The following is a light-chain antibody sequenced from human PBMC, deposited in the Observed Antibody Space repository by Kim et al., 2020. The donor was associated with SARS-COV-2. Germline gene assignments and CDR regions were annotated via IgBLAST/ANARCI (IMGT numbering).Light chain of an antibody. CDR1: SSDFPFYNY. V-gene: IGLV2-8*01. CDR2: EVT. CDR3: TSHAADNYV. Sequence: QSALTQPPSASGSPGQSVTISCSGTSSDFPFYNYVSWYQQHPGKAPKLIIYEVTKRPSGVPDRFSGSKSGNTASLTVSGLQAEDEADYFCTSHAADNYVFGTGTKVTVL. J-gene: IGLJ1*01.